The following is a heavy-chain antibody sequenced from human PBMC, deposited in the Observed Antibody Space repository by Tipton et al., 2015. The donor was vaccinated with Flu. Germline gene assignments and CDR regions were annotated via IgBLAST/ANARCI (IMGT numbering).Heavy chain of an antibody. D-gene: IGHD3-16*01. J-gene: IGHJ5*02. CDR3: ARRGEESRQQGDYNWLDP. V-gene: IGHV4-4*07. CDR2: IYTSGST. Sequence: LRLSCTVSGGPIGSHSWNWIRQPAGKGLEWIGRIYTSGSTIYNPSLQSRVTVSVDTSKNQFSLKLNSVTVADTAVYYCARRGEESRQQGDYNWLDPWGQGTLVTVSS. CDR1: GGPIGSHS.